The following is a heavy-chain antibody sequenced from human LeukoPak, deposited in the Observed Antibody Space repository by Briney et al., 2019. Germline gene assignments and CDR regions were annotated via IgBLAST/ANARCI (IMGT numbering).Heavy chain of an antibody. CDR3: ATSSLTGTTDY. Sequence: GGSLRLSCAASGFTFSSYSMNWVRQAPGKGLEWVSSISSSSSYIYYADSVKGRFAISRDNAKNSLYLQMNSLRAEDTAVYYCATSSLTGTTDYWGQGTLVTVSS. V-gene: IGHV3-21*01. D-gene: IGHD1-7*01. CDR2: ISSSSSYI. CDR1: GFTFSSYS. J-gene: IGHJ4*02.